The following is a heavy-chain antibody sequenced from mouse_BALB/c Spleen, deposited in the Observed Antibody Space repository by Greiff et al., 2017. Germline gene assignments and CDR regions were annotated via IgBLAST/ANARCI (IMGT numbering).Heavy chain of an antibody. CDR1: GFTFSSYA. J-gene: IGHJ4*01. Sequence: EVQVVESGGGLVKPGGSLKLSCAASGFTFSSYAMSWVRQSPEKRLEWVAEISSGGSYTYYPDTVTGRFTISRDNAKNTLYLEMSSLRSEDTAMYYCARDRGTVVRDYAMDYWGQGTSVTVSS. D-gene: IGHD1-1*01. CDR3: ARDRGTVVRDYAMDY. V-gene: IGHV5-9-4*01. CDR2: ISSGGSYT.